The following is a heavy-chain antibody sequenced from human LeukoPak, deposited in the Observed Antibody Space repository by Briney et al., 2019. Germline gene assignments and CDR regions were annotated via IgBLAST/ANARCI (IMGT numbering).Heavy chain of an antibody. V-gene: IGHV1-69*13. CDR3: ARGVGGQLRFFPGSDAFDI. J-gene: IGHJ3*02. CDR2: IIPIFGTA. CDR1: GGTFSSYA. Sequence: ASVKVSCKASGGTFSSYAISWVRQAPGQGLEWMGGIIPIFGTANYAQKFQGRVTITADESTSTACMELRSLRSDDTAVHYCARGVGGQLRFFPGSDAFDIWGQGTMVTVSS. D-gene: IGHD3-3*01.